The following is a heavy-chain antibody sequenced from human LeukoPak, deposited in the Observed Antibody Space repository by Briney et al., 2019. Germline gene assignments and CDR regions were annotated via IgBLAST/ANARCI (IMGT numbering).Heavy chain of an antibody. CDR1: GFTLSSHN. D-gene: IGHD2-21*02. CDR3: ARGGAHCGGDCCYDS. V-gene: IGHV3-21*06. Sequence: GGSLRLSCAASGFTLSSHNMKGVRQAPGKGLEWVASISRTSDYIYYADSVKGRFTISTDNAKNSLYLLMNSMRADDTAVYYCARGGAHCGGDCCYDSWWQGTLVTVSS. CDR2: ISRTSDYI. J-gene: IGHJ4*02.